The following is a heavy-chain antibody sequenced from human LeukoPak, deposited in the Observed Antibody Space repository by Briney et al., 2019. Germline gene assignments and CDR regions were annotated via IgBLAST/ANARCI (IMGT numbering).Heavy chain of an antibody. CDR2: IYTSGST. V-gene: IGHV4-61*02. CDR3: ARGNPLDY. J-gene: IGHJ4*02. D-gene: IGHD1-14*01. Sequence: SATLSLTCTVSGGSMSSGSYYWNWIRQPAGKGLEWIGRIYTSGSTNYNPSLTSRVTISLDASKRQFSLKLTSVPAADSAVYYCARGNPLDYWGQGTLVTVSS. CDR1: GGSMSSGSYY.